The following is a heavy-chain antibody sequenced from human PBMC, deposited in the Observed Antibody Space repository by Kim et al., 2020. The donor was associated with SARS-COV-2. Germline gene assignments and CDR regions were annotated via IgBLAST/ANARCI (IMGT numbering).Heavy chain of an antibody. CDR1: GFTFSRYW. CDR2: IKGDGSSI. Sequence: GGSLRLSCAASGFTFSRYWMHWVRQGPGKGLVWVSRIKGDGSSITYAESVEVRFTVSRDNARNTLYLQMNSLRVEDTAVYYCARDGGGLRPDIWGQGTMVTASS. CDR3: ARDGGGLRPDI. V-gene: IGHV3-74*01. D-gene: IGHD5-12*01. J-gene: IGHJ3*02.